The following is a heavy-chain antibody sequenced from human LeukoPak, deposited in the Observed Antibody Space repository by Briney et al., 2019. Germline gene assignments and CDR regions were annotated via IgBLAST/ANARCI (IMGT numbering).Heavy chain of an antibody. Sequence: PSETLSLTCTVSGGSISSSSYYWGWIRQPPGKGLEWIGSIYYSGSTYYNPSLKSRVTISVDTSKNQFSLKLSSVTAADTAVYYCARHSREFTMVRGPSHWFDPWGQGTLVTVSS. D-gene: IGHD3-10*01. V-gene: IGHV4-39*01. J-gene: IGHJ5*02. CDR3: ARHSREFTMVRGPSHWFDP. CDR2: IYYSGST. CDR1: GGSISSSSYY.